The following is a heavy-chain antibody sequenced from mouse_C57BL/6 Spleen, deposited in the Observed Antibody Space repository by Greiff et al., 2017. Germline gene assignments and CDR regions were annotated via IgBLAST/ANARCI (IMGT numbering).Heavy chain of an antibody. CDR1: GYAFSSSW. Sequence: QVQLQQSGPELVKPGASVKISCKASGYAFSSSWMNWVKQRPGKGLEWIGRIYPGDGDTNYNGKFKGKATLTEDKSSSTAYMQLSSLTSEDSAVYFCARFTTVVSTAFDYWGQGTTLTVSS. V-gene: IGHV1-82*01. J-gene: IGHJ2*01. CDR3: ARFTTVVSTAFDY. D-gene: IGHD1-1*01. CDR2: IYPGDGDT.